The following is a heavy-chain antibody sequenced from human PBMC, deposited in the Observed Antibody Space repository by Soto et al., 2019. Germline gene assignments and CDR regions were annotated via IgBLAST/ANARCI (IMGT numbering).Heavy chain of an antibody. CDR3: ARDGGYSYGPFDY. Sequence: GGSLRLSCAASGFTFSSYSMNWVRQAPGKGLEWVSYISSSSSTIYYADSVKGRFTISRDNAKNSLYLQMNSLRAEDTAVFYCARDGGYSYGPFDYWGQGTLVTVSS. CDR1: GFTFSSYS. CDR2: ISSSSSTI. V-gene: IGHV3-48*01. D-gene: IGHD5-18*01. J-gene: IGHJ4*02.